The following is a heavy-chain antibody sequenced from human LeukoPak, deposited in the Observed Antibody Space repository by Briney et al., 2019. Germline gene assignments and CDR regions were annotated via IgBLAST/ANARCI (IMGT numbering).Heavy chain of an antibody. CDR3: ARDGYGFDL. CDR1: GFIFSNFA. Sequence: GGSLRLSCAASGFIFSNFAMHWVRQAPGKGPEWVALVPHDGSSNYYADSVRGRFTMSRDNSKNTVYLQMNSLTGDDTAVYYCARDGYGFDLWGRGTLVTVSS. V-gene: IGHV3-30*04. J-gene: IGHJ5*01. D-gene: IGHD3-22*01. CDR2: VPHDGSSN.